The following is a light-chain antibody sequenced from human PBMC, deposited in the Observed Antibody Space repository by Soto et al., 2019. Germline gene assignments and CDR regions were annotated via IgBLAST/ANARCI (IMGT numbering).Light chain of an antibody. J-gene: IGKJ5*01. Sequence: IQLTQSPSSLSASVGDRVTITCRASQGISSYLGWYQQKPGKAPNLLIYDASTLHSGVPSRFSGSGSGTDFTLTISSLQPEDFATYYCQQANSFPITFGQGTRLEIK. V-gene: IGKV1-9*01. CDR1: QGISSY. CDR2: DAS. CDR3: QQANSFPIT.